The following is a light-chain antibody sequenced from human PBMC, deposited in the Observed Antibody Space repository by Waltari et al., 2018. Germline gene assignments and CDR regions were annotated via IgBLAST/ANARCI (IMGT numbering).Light chain of an antibody. CDR2: DVR. CDR3: CSHAGSDTFKV. CDR1: SSDVGGYDY. V-gene: IGLV2-11*01. Sequence: QSALTQPRSVSGSPGQSVTISCTGTSSDVGGYDYVSWYQHHPDNAPKLMILDVRKRPAGVPYRSSGSKSGDTASLTISGLQAEDEADYFCCSHAGSDTFKVFGTGTKVTVL. J-gene: IGLJ1*01.